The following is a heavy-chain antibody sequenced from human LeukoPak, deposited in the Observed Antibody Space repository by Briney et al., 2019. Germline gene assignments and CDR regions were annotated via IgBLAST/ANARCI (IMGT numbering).Heavy chain of an antibody. J-gene: IGHJ4*02. CDR2: IKQDGSEK. CDR3: ARDGNWGSDYFDY. V-gene: IGHV3-7*01. D-gene: IGHD7-27*01. Sequence: GGSLRLSCAAPGFTFSSYWMSWVRQAPGKGLEWVANIKQDGSEKYYVDSVKGRFTISRDNAKNPLYLQMNSLRAEDTAVYYCARDGNWGSDYFDYWGQGTLVTVSS. CDR1: GFTFSSYW.